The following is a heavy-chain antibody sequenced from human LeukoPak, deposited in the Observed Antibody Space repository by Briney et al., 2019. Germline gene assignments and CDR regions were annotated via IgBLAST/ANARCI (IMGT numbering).Heavy chain of an antibody. V-gene: IGHV4-38-2*02. Sequence: SETLSLTCSVSGYSISSAYYWGWIRQPPGKGLEWIGTMYHSGSTNYNPSLKSRVTISVDTSKNQFSVKLSSVTAADTAVYYCARLRYYGSGSYPMTGNWFDPWGQGTLVTVSS. D-gene: IGHD3-10*01. CDR2: MYHSGST. J-gene: IGHJ5*02. CDR3: ARLRYYGSGSYPMTGNWFDP. CDR1: GYSISSAYY.